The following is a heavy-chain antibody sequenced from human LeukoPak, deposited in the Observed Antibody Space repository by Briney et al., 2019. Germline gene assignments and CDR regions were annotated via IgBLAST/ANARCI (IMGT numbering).Heavy chain of an antibody. J-gene: IGHJ4*02. CDR1: GGSFSDYY. V-gene: IGHV4-34*01. Sequence: PSETLSLTCAVSGGSFSDYYWSWIRQPPGKGLEWIGEINHSGSIKYNPSLKSRVTISVDTSKNQFSLRLNSVTAADTAVYYCARSIDGYTSPEYWGQGTLVTVSS. D-gene: IGHD5-24*01. CDR2: INHSGSI. CDR3: ARSIDGYTSPEY.